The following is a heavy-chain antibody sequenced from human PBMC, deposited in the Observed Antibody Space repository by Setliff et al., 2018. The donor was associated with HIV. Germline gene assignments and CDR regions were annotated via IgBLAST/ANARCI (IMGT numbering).Heavy chain of an antibody. CDR1: GYTFTGYY. CDR2: INPNSGGT. J-gene: IGHJ6*02. V-gene: IGHV1-2*02. D-gene: IGHD2-2*01. Sequence: ASVKVSCKASGYTFTGYYMHWVRQAPGQGLEWMGWINPNSGGTTYAPKFQGRVTMTRDTSISTAYMGVSRLRSDHTAGYYCARDHCSSSGCYEYSYYGMDVWGQGTTVTVSS. CDR3: ARDHCSSSGCYEYSYYGMDV.